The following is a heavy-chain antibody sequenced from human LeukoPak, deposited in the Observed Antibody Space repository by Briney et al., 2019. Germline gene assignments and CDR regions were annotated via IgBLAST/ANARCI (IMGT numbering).Heavy chain of an antibody. CDR1: GFSFSDYY. CDR3: AKTGTPWYYFDY. V-gene: IGHV3-11*01. J-gene: IGHJ4*02. Sequence: GGSLRLSCAASGFSFSDYYMSWFRQAPGKGLEWVSYIDKSGSSKYYADSVKGRFTISRDNAKNSLYLQMNSLRAEDTAVYYCAKTGTPWYYFDYWGQGTLVTVSS. D-gene: IGHD1-1*01. CDR2: IDKSGSSK.